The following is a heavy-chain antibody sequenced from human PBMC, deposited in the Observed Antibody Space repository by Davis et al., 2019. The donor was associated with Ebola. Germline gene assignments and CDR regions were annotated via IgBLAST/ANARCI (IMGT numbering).Heavy chain of an antibody. CDR3: ARDLGLTGYLSFYYYGMDV. CDR2: IYYSGST. V-gene: IGHV4-30-4*01. D-gene: IGHD3-9*01. Sequence: WIRQPPGKGLEWIGYIYYSGSTYYNPSLKSRVTISVDTSKNQFSLKLSSVTAADTAVYYCARDLGLTGYLSFYYYGMDVWGQGTTVTVSS. J-gene: IGHJ6*02.